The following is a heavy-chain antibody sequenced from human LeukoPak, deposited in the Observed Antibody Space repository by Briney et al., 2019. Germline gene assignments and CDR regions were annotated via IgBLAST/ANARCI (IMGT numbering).Heavy chain of an antibody. D-gene: IGHD6-13*01. CDR2: IRSKAYGGTT. CDR1: GFTFGDYA. V-gene: IGHV3-49*03. Sequence: GGSLRLSCTASGFTFGDYAMCWFRQAPGKGLEWVGFIRSKAYGGTTECAASVRGRFTISRDDSKSIAYLQMNSPKTEDTAVYYCTRDLGIAAYDYWGQGTLVTVSS. CDR3: TRDLGIAAYDY. J-gene: IGHJ4*02.